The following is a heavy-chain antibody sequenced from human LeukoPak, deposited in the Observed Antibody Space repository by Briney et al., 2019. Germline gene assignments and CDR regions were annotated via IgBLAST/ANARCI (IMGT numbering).Heavy chain of an antibody. CDR2: IIPILGIA. D-gene: IGHD2-15*01. V-gene: IGHV1-69*04. CDR1: GGTFSSYA. J-gene: IGHJ4*02. Sequence: SVKVSCKASGGTFSSYAISWVRQAPGQGLEWMGRIIPILGIANYAQKFQGRVTITADKSTSTAYMELSSLRSEDTAVYYCAREPRVVAATPEPDYWGQGTLVTVSS. CDR3: AREPRVVAATPEPDY.